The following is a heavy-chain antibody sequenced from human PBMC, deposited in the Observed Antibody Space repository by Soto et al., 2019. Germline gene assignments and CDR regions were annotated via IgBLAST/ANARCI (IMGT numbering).Heavy chain of an antibody. Sequence: PSETLSLTCSVSGDSVSSGAYYWSWIRQPPGKGLEWIGYAYYSGSTSYNPSLETGVTISVDTSKNQFSLKLTSVTPADTAIYYCARVKRSTSRLDPWGQGTLVTVSS. J-gene: IGHJ5*02. CDR3: ARVKRSTSRLDP. D-gene: IGHD1-26*01. V-gene: IGHV4-61*08. CDR2: AYYSGST. CDR1: GDSVSSGAYY.